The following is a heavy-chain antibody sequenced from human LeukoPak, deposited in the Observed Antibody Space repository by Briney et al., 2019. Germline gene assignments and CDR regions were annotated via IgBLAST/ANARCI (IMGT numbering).Heavy chain of an antibody. CDR2: ISSSDTYK. J-gene: IGHJ4*02. CDR3: ARDNGNKYYFDY. D-gene: IGHD2-8*01. CDR1: GFTFSSYS. V-gene: IGHV3-21*04. Sequence: GGSLRLPCAVSGFTFSSYSMSWVRQAPGKGLEWVSSISSSDTYKYYADSVKGRFTISRDNAKKSLYLQMNSLRAEDTAVYYCARDNGNKYYFDYWGQGTLVTVSS.